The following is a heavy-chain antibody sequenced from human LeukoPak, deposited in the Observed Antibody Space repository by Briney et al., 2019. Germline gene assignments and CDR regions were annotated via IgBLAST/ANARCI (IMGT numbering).Heavy chain of an antibody. CDR3: ARQITSGKWLLDY. D-gene: IGHD6-19*01. V-gene: IGHV5-51*01. Sequence: PGESLKISCKGSGYSFSSYWIGWVRQLPGKGLEWMGIIYPGDSDTRYSPSFQGQVTISADRSITTAYVQWSSLQASDTAMYYCARQITSGKWLLDYWGQGTLVTVSS. J-gene: IGHJ4*02. CDR1: GYSFSSYW. CDR2: IYPGDSDT.